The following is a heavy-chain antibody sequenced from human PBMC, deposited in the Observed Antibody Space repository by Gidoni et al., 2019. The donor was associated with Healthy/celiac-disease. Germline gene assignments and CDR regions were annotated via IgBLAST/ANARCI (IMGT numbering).Heavy chain of an antibody. Sequence: EVQLVESGGGLVQPGGSLRLSCAASGFTFSSYDMHWVRQATGKGLEWVSAICTAGDTYYPGSVKGRFTISRENAKNSLYLQMNSLRAGDTAVYYCARARGSPEPMDVWGQGTTVTVSS. V-gene: IGHV3-13*01. J-gene: IGHJ6*02. CDR2: ICTAGDT. D-gene: IGHD1-1*01. CDR1: GFTFSSYD. CDR3: ARARGSPEPMDV.